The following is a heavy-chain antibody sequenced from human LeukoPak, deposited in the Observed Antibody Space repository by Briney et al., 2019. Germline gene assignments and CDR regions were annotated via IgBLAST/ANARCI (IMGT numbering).Heavy chain of an antibody. V-gene: IGHV5-51*01. J-gene: IGHJ4*02. CDR3: ASGSSDSSGYVDY. Sequence: KDGESLKISCKGSGYSFISYWIVWVRQMPGKGLEWMGIIYPSDSDTRYSPSFQGQVTISADKSISTAYLQWSSLKASDTAMYYCASGSSDSSGYVDYWGQGTLVIVSS. D-gene: IGHD3-22*01. CDR1: GYSFISYW. CDR2: IYPSDSDT.